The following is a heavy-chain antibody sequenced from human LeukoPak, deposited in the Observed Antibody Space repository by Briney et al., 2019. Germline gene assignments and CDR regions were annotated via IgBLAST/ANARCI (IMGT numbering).Heavy chain of an antibody. CDR1: GGSISSSSYY. Sequence: TSETLSLTCTVSGGSISSSSYYWGWIRQPPGKGLEWIGSIYYSGSTYYNPSLKSRVTISVDTSKNQFSLKLSSVTAADTAVYYCARDPGGRRTYYYDSSPDYWGQGTLVTVSS. CDR3: ARDPGGRRTYYYDSSPDY. J-gene: IGHJ4*02. D-gene: IGHD3-22*01. CDR2: IYYSGST. V-gene: IGHV4-39*07.